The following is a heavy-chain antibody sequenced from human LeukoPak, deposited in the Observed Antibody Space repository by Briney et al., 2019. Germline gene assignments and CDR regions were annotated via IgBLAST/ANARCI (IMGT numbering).Heavy chain of an antibody. V-gene: IGHV4-30-2*01. CDR1: GGSISSGGYS. J-gene: IGHJ5*02. CDR2: IYHSGST. D-gene: IGHD4-17*01. CDR3: ARGTVTNPRWFDP. Sequence: SQTLSLTCAVSGGSISSGGYSWSWIRQPPGKGLEWIGYIYHSGSTYYNPSLKSRVTISVDRSKNQFSLKLSSVTAADTAVYYCARGTVTNPRWFDPWGQGTLVTVSS.